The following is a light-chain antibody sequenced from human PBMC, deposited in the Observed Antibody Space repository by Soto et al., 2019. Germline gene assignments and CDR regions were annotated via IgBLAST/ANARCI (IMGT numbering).Light chain of an antibody. J-gene: IGLJ3*02. V-gene: IGLV1-47*01. CDR1: SANIGGGFD. CDR2: RNN. Sequence: QSVLTQPPSVSGAPGQRVTISCTGTSANIGGGFDVHWYQHLPGAAPKLLIYRNNQRPSGVPDRFSGSKSGTSASLAISGLRSEDEADYYCAAWDDSLSGWVFGGGTKVTVL. CDR3: AAWDDSLSGWV.